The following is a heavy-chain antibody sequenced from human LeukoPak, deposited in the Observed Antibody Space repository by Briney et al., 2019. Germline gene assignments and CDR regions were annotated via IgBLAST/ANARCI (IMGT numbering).Heavy chain of an antibody. V-gene: IGHV4-34*01. Sequence: PSESLSLTCAVYGGSFSGYYWSWIRQPPGEGLEWIGEINHSGSTNYNPSLKSRVTISVDTSKNQFSLKLSSVTAADTAVYYCARWCSQHGHVADRLDPWGQGTLVTVSS. J-gene: IGHJ5*02. CDR1: GGSFSGYY. D-gene: IGHD2-8*01. CDR2: INHSGST. CDR3: ARWCSQHGHVADRLDP.